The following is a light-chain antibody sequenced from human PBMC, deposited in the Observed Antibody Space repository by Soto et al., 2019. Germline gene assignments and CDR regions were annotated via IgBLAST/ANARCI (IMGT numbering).Light chain of an antibody. J-gene: IGKJ5*01. CDR3: QQYHNSIT. V-gene: IGKV3-20*01. Sequence: EIVLTHSPGTLSLSPVERATLSFSSSQTVSSNYLAWCQQRPGQAPRLLIYGTSSRATGIPDRFSGSGSGTDFTLTISRLEPEDFAVYYCQQYHNSITFGQGTRLEIK. CDR1: QTVSSNY. CDR2: GTS.